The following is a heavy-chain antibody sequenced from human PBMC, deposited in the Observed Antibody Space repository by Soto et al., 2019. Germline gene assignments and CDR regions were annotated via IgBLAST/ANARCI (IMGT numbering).Heavy chain of an antibody. D-gene: IGHD5-18*01. Sequence: QVQLVQSGAEVKKPGASVKVSCQTSGYNFSAYYFNWVRQAAGQGPEWMGWLNPRNGQTGYVQKFRGRVTMNRDTSIATVYLELSRLTSEDTAIYFCARETDTSMVDYWGQGTLVTVSS. J-gene: IGHJ4*02. V-gene: IGHV1-8*01. CDR3: ARETDTSMVDY. CDR2: LNPRNGQT. CDR1: GYNFSAYY.